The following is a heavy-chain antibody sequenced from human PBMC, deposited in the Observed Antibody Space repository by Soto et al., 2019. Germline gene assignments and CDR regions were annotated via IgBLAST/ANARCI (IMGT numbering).Heavy chain of an antibody. Sequence: QITLKESGPTLVKHTQTLTLTCTFSGFSLNTVEVGVGWIRQPPGKAPESLAIIYWDDDKRYSPSLRSRLTITKDTSKSQVVLTMTNMDPVDTATYYRARTLTPRRLFDPWGQGILVTVSS. CDR2: IYWDDDK. V-gene: IGHV2-5*02. CDR3: ARTLTPRRLFDP. CDR1: GFSLNTVEVG. D-gene: IGHD6-6*01. J-gene: IGHJ5*02.